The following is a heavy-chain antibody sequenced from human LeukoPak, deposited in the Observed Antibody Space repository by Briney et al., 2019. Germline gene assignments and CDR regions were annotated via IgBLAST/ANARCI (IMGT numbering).Heavy chain of an antibody. CDR1: GFTFSSYA. V-gene: IGHV3-23*01. D-gene: IGHD3-9*01. CDR3: AKDIPPDYYDSLTGPSGT. Sequence: GGSLRLSCAASGFTFSSYAMSWVRQAPGKGMEWVSAISGSGGSTYYADSVKGRFTISRDNSKNTLYLQMNSLRAEDTAVYYCAKDIPPDYYDSLTGPSGTWGQGTLVTVSS. CDR2: ISGSGGST. J-gene: IGHJ5*02.